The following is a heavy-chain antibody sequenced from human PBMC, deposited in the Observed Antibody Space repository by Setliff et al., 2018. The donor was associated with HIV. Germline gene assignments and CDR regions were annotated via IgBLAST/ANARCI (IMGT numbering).Heavy chain of an antibody. J-gene: IGHJ3*02. CDR1: GYTFTDYY. CDR2: INSASGGT. D-gene: IGHD4-17*01. CDR3: VKFYGDYHAFDI. Sequence: GASVKVSCKASGYTFTDYYIHWVRQAPGQGLEWMGWINSASGGTNYAQNFQGRVTVTRDTSINTAYVELNSLKSDDTAVYYCVKFYGDYHAFDIWGQGTMVTVSS. V-gene: IGHV1-2*02.